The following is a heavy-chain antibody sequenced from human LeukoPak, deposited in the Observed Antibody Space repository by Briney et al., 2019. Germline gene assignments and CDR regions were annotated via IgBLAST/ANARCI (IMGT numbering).Heavy chain of an antibody. CDR1: GFTFSSYE. CDR3: ASGTTGTTGYYYYYYYMDV. CDR2: ISSSGSTI. Sequence: PGGSLRLSCAASGFTFSSYEVNWVRQAPGKGLEWVSYISSSGSTIYYADSVKGRFTISRDNAKNSLYLQMNSLRAEDTAGYYCASGTTGTTGYYYYYYYMDVWGKGTTVTVSS. J-gene: IGHJ6*03. V-gene: IGHV3-48*03. D-gene: IGHD1-1*01.